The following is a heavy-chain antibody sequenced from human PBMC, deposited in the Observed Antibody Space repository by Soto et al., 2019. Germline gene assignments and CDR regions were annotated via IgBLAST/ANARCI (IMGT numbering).Heavy chain of an antibody. CDR2: INPNSGGT. CDR1: GYTFTGYD. D-gene: IGHD3-9*01. J-gene: IGHJ4*02. Sequence: ASVKVSCKASGYTFTGYDMRWVRQAPGQGLEWMGWINPNSGGTNYAQKFQGRVTMTRDTSISTAYMELSRLRSDDTAVYYCARDRDYDILNGYYVDYWGQGTLVTVSS. CDR3: ARDRDYDILNGYYVDY. V-gene: IGHV1-2*02.